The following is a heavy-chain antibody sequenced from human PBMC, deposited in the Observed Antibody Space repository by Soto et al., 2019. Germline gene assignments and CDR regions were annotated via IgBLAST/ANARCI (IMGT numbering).Heavy chain of an antibody. Sequence: SETLSLTCTVSGGSISSYYWSWIRQPPGKGLEWIGYIYYSGSTNYNPSLKSRVTISVDTSKNQFSLKLSSVTAADTAVYYCARLPRCSGGSCYTFDYWGQGTLVTVSS. CDR2: IYYSGST. J-gene: IGHJ4*02. CDR1: GGSISSYY. V-gene: IGHV4-59*08. D-gene: IGHD2-15*01. CDR3: ARLPRCSGGSCYTFDY.